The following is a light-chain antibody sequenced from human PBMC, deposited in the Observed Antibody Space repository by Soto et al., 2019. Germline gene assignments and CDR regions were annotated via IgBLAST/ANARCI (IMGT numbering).Light chain of an antibody. Sequence: DIQMTQSPSTLSASVGDRVTITCRASQSISSWLAWYQQKPGKAPKLLIYDASSLQSGVPSRFSGSGSGTDFTLTINSLQPEDFATYYCQRANSFPITFGQGTRLEIK. CDR2: DAS. CDR3: QRANSFPIT. J-gene: IGKJ5*01. V-gene: IGKV1-12*01. CDR1: QSISSW.